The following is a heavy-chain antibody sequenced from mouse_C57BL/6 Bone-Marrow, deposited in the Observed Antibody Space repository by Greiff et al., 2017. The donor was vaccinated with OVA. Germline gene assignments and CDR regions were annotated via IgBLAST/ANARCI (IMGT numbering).Heavy chain of an antibody. J-gene: IGHJ1*03. CDR2: IRNKANGYTT. Sequence: VQLKESGGGLVQPGGSLSLSCAASGFTFTDYYMSWVRQPPGKALEWLGFIRNKANGYTTEYSASVKGRFTISRDNSQSILYLQMNALRAEDSATYYCARSPITTVVAHWYFDVWGTGTTVTVSS. CDR1: GFTFTDYY. CDR3: ARSPITTVVAHWYFDV. D-gene: IGHD1-1*01. V-gene: IGHV7-3*01.